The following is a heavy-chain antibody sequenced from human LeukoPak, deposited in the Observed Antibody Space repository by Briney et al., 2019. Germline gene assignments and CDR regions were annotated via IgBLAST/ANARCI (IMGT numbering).Heavy chain of an antibody. CDR3: AKDLLGYYYDSSGYYSIPGDY. J-gene: IGHJ4*02. D-gene: IGHD3-22*01. V-gene: IGHV3-23*01. CDR1: GFTFSSYA. Sequence: GGSLRLSCAASGFTFSSYAMSWVRQAPGKGLEWVSVISGSGGSTYYADSVKGRFTISRDNSKNTLYLQMNSLRAEDTAVYYCAKDLLGYYYDSSGYYSIPGDYWGQGTLVTVSS. CDR2: ISGSGGST.